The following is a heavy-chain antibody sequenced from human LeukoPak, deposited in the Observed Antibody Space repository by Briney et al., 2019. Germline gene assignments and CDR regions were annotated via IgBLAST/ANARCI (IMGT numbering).Heavy chain of an antibody. Sequence: GASLKISCKGSGYSFTSYWIGWVRRMPGKGLEWMGIIYPGDSDTRYSPSFQGQVTISADKSISTAYLQWSSLKASDTAVYYCARLEGAAAENWFDPWGQGTLVTVSS. V-gene: IGHV5-51*01. D-gene: IGHD6-13*01. CDR3: ARLEGAAAENWFDP. CDR1: GYSFTSYW. CDR2: IYPGDSDT. J-gene: IGHJ5*02.